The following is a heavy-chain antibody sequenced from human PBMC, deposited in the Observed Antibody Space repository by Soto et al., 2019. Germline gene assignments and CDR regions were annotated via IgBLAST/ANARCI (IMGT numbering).Heavy chain of an antibody. J-gene: IGHJ4*02. CDR3: ARPIPHRGSGFLFAY. CDR1: GGTFSSYT. D-gene: IGHD2-21*01. Sequence: QVQLVQSGAEVKKPGSSVKVSCKASGGTFSSYTISWVRQAPGQGLEWMGRIIPILGIANYAQKFQGRVTITADKPTSTAYMELSSLRSEDTAVYYCARPIPHRGSGFLFAYWGQGTLVTVSS. CDR2: IIPILGIA. V-gene: IGHV1-69*02.